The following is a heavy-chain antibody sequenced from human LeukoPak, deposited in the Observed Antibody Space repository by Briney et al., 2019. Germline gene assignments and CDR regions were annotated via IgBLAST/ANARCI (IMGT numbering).Heavy chain of an antibody. D-gene: IGHD6-13*01. CDR2: INPNSGGT. CDR3: ARGIAAAGGRWFDP. V-gene: IGHV1-2*02. CDR1: GYTFTDYY. J-gene: IGHJ5*02. Sequence: ASVKVSCKASGYTFTDYYMHWVRQAPGQGLEWMGWINPNSGGTNYAQQFQGRVTMTRDTSISTAYMELSNLRSDDTAVYYCARGIAAAGGRWFDPWAREPWSPSPQ.